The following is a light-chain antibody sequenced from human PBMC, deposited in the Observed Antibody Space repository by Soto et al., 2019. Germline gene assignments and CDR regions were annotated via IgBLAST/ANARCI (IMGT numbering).Light chain of an antibody. CDR1: QSVSHNY. Sequence: IVFTHSPCTLALSPWERATLSCRPSQSVSHNYLAWYQQRPGQAPRLLIYGASSRATGIPARFSGSGSGTDFTLTISSLEPEDFAVYYCQQRSNWLTFGQGTKVDNK. CDR2: GAS. J-gene: IGKJ1*01. V-gene: IGKV3-11*01. CDR3: QQRSNWLT.